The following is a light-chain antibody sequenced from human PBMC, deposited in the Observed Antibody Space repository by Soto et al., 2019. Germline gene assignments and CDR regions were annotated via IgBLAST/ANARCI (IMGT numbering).Light chain of an antibody. J-gene: IGKJ1*01. CDR1: QSVSSSY. Sequence: EIVLTQSPGTLSLSPGERATLSCRASQSVSSSYLAWYQQNRGQAPRLLIYGASSRAPGIPDRFGGSGSGTDFTLTISRLEPEDFAVYYCQQSGSSRWTFGQGTKVAIQ. CDR3: QQSGSSRWT. V-gene: IGKV3-20*01. CDR2: GAS.